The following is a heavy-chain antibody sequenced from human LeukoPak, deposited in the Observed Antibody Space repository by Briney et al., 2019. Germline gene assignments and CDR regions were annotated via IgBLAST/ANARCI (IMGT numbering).Heavy chain of an antibody. V-gene: IGHV1-24*01. CDR1: GYTLTELS. D-gene: IGHD3-10*01. CDR2: FDPEDGET. J-gene: IGHJ5*02. CDR3: ATDQGLARVLDP. Sequence: ASVKVSCKVSGYTLTELSMHWVRQAPGKGLEWMGGFDPEDGETIYAQKFQGRVTMTEDTSTDTAYMELSSLRPEDTAVYYCATDQGLARVLDPWGQGTLVTVSS.